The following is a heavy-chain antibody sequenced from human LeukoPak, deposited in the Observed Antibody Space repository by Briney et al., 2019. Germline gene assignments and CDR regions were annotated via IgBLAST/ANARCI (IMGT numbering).Heavy chain of an antibody. Sequence: GGSLRLSCAASGFTFSSYGMHWVGQAPSKGLEWVAFIRYDGSNKYYADSVKGRFTISRDNSKNTLYLQMNSLRAEDTAVYYCAKDLNRDQLLYYFDYWGQGTLVTVSS. J-gene: IGHJ4*02. V-gene: IGHV3-30*02. D-gene: IGHD2-2*01. CDR2: IRYDGSNK. CDR1: GFTFSSYG. CDR3: AKDLNRDQLLYYFDY.